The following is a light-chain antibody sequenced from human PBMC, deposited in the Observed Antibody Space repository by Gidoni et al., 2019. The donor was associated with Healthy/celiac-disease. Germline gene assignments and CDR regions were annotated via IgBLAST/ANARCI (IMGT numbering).Light chain of an antibody. CDR2: GAS. CDR3: QQYGSSPKVT. CDR1: QSVSSSY. V-gene: IGKV3-20*01. Sequence: DIVLTQSPGTLSLSPGERATLSCRASQSVSSSYLAWYQQTPGQAPRLLIYGASSRATGIPDRFSGSGSGTDFTLTISRLEPEEFAVYYCQQYGSSPKVTFGPGTKVDIK. J-gene: IGKJ3*01.